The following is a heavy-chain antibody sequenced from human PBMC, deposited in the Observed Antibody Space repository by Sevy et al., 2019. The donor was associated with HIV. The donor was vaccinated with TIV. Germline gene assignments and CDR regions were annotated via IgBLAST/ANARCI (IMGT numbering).Heavy chain of an antibody. CDR2: INHSGST. D-gene: IGHD2-2*01. Sequence: PSETLSLTCAVYGGSFSGYYWSWIRQPPGKGLEWIGEINHSGSTNYNPSLKSRVTISVDTSKNQFSLKLSSVTAADTAVYYCARHCSGTSCSHAFDIWGQGTMVTVSS. CDR3: ARHCSGTSCSHAFDI. J-gene: IGHJ3*02. CDR1: GGSFSGYY. V-gene: IGHV4-34*01.